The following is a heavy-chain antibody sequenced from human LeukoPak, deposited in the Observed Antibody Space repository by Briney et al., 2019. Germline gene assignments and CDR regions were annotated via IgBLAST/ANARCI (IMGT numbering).Heavy chain of an antibody. CDR1: GFSFDTYW. CDR3: TRHPYGVLDY. Sequence: GGSLRLSCAVSGFSFDTYWMTWVRQAPGKGLEWVANIKQDGTEKYYVDSAKGRFTIPRDNAKNSLYLQMDSLRAEDTAVYYCTRHPYGVLDYWGQGTLVTVSS. V-gene: IGHV3-7*01. CDR2: IKQDGTEK. D-gene: IGHD4-17*01. J-gene: IGHJ4*02.